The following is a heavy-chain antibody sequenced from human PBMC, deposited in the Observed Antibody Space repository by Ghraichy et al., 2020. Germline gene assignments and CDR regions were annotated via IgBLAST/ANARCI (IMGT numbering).Heavy chain of an antibody. J-gene: IGHJ4*02. Sequence: GESLRLSCATSGFTFNSYWMSWVRQAPGKGLEWVANIKEDGSEKYYVDSVKGRFTISRDNAKKSLYLQMNNVTDDDTAIYYCANYGTFNYWGRGTQVIVSS. CDR1: GFTFNSYW. D-gene: IGHD3-10*01. CDR3: ANYGTFNY. CDR2: IKEDGSEK. V-gene: IGHV3-7*03.